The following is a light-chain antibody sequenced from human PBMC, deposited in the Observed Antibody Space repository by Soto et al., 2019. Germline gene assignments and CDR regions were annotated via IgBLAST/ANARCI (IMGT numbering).Light chain of an antibody. Sequence: QSVLTQPASVSGSPGQSITISCTGASSDVENYNLVSWYQQHPGKAPKLIIYEGSKRPSGVSNPFSGSKSGNTASLTISXXXAXXXXDYXCCSYAGSGTYVFGTGTKLTVL. CDR1: SSDVENYNL. V-gene: IGLV2-23*01. CDR3: CSYAGSGTYV. CDR2: EGS. J-gene: IGLJ1*01.